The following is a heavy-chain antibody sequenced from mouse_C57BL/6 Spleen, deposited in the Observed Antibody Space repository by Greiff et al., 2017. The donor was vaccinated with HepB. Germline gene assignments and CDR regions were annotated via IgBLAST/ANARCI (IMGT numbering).Heavy chain of an antibody. D-gene: IGHD2-12*01. CDR2: INPYNGGT. CDR1: GYTFTDYY. V-gene: IGHV1-19*01. Sequence: EVQLQQAGPVLVKPGASVKMSCKASGYTFTDYYMNWVKQSHGKSLEWIGVINPYNGGTSYNQKFKGKATLTVGKSSSTAYMELNSLTSEDSAVYYCARKDYSDYFDYWGQGTTLTVSS. J-gene: IGHJ2*01. CDR3: ARKDYSDYFDY.